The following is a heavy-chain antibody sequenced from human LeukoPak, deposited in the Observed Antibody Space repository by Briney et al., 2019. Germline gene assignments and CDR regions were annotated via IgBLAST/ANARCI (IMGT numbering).Heavy chain of an antibody. CDR2: IYTSGST. V-gene: IGHV4-4*07. J-gene: IGHJ4*02. CDR1: GYSISSGYY. Sequence: SETLSLTCTVSGYSISSGYYWSWIRPPVGKGLEWIGRIYTSGSTNYNPSLKSRVTMSVDTSKNQFSLKLSSVTAADTAVYYCARDTYYYGSGSHYFDYWGQGTLVTVSS. D-gene: IGHD3-10*01. CDR3: ARDTYYYGSGSHYFDY.